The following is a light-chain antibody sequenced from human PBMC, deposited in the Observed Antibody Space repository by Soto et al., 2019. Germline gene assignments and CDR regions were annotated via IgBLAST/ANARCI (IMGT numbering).Light chain of an antibody. J-gene: IGKJ1*01. Sequence: DIQMTQSPSSLSASVGDRVTITCRASQSISTYLNWYQQKPGKAPKLLIYAASSLQSGVPSRFSGSGSGTDFTLTISSLRPEDFETYYYQQSYSTPRSFGQGTKVEFK. CDR3: QQSYSTPRS. V-gene: IGKV1-39*01. CDR1: QSISTY. CDR2: AAS.